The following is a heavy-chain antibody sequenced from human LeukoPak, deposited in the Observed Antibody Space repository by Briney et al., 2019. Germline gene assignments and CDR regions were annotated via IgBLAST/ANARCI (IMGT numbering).Heavy chain of an antibody. Sequence: SETLSLTCTVSGGSVSSGSYYWSWIRQPPGKGLEWIGYIYYSGSTNYNPSLKSRVTISVDTSKNQSSLKLSSVTAADTAVYYCARQAIAGSVVWFDPWGQGTLVTVSS. CDR2: IYYSGST. CDR1: GGSVSSGSYY. J-gene: IGHJ5*02. CDR3: ARQAIAGSVVWFDP. D-gene: IGHD2-21*01. V-gene: IGHV4-61*01.